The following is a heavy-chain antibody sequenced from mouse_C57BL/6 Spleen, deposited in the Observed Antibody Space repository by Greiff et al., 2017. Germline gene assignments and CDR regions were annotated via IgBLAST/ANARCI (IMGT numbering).Heavy chain of an antibody. Sequence: VQLQQSGAELVRPGTSVKVSCKASGYAFTNYLIEWVKQRPGQGLEWIGVINPGSGGTNYNEKFKGKATLTADKSSSTAYMQLSSLTSEDTAVYFCARAEYYGSSSHDMDYWGQGTSVTVSS. CDR1: GYAFTNYL. J-gene: IGHJ4*01. CDR3: ARAEYYGSSSHDMDY. CDR2: INPGSGGT. V-gene: IGHV1-54*01. D-gene: IGHD1-1*01.